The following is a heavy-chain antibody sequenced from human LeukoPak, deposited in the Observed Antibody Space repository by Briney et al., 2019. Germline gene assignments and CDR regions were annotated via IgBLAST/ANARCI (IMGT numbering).Heavy chain of an antibody. CDR1: GYSFTNYW. J-gene: IGHJ4*02. D-gene: IGHD3-22*01. CDR2: IYPGDSDT. V-gene: IGHV5-51*01. CDR3: ARPHYGSSGYPEFYFDY. Sequence: GESLKIPCRGSGYSFTNYWIGWVRQMPGKSLVWMGVIYPGDSDTRYNPSFQGQVTISVDKSISTAYLQWTSLKASDTAMYYCARPHYGSSGYPEFYFDYWGQGTLVTVSS.